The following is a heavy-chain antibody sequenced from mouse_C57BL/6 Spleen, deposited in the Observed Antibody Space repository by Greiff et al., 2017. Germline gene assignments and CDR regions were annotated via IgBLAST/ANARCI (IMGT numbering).Heavy chain of an antibody. D-gene: IGHD3-2*02. J-gene: IGHJ3*01. CDR1: GYTFTSYW. CDR3: ARTGSSGPAY. Sequence: QVQLQQPGAELVMPGASVKLSCKASGYTFTSYWMHWVKQRPGQGLEWIGEIDPSDSYTTYNQKFKGKSTLTVDKSSSTAYMQLSSLTSEDSAVYYCARTGSSGPAYWGQGTLVTVSA. CDR2: IDPSDSYT. V-gene: IGHV1-69*01.